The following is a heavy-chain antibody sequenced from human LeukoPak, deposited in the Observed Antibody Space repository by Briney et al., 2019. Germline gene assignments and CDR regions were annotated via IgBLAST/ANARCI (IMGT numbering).Heavy chain of an antibody. CDR2: IKSDGSST. CDR3: PRGWAERSGSPFYFDY. CDR1: GFNFSSYW. D-gene: IGHD1-26*01. Sequence: PGGSLRLSCAASGFNFSSYWMHWVRQAPGKGLVWVSRIKSDGSSTTYADSVKGRFTSSRDNAKNTMYLHMYSLRAEDTAVYYCPRGWAERSGSPFYFDYWGQGTLVTVSS. V-gene: IGHV3-74*01. J-gene: IGHJ4*02.